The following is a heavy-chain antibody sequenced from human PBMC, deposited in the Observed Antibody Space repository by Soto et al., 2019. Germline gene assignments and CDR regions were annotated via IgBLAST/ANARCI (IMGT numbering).Heavy chain of an antibody. CDR2: IYYSGST. Sequence: SETLSLTCTVSGGSISSYYWSWIRQPPGKGLEWIGYIYYSGSTNYNPSLKSRVTISVDTSKNQFSLKLSSVTAADTAVYYCARRTSGYDASYFDYWGQGTLVTAPQ. CDR1: GGSISSYY. V-gene: IGHV4-59*08. J-gene: IGHJ4*02. D-gene: IGHD5-12*01. CDR3: ARRTSGYDASYFDY.